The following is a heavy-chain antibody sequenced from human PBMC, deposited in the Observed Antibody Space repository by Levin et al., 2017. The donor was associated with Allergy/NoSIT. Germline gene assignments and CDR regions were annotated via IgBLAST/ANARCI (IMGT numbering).Heavy chain of an antibody. CDR1: GFSLNTRGMC. CDR2: IDWNNDR. Sequence: SGPTLVKPTQTLTLTCTFSGFSLNTRGMCVNWVRQPPGKALEWLALIDWNNDRSYTTSMKTRLTISKDTSKNQVVLIMTNMDPVATPTYSCARVHLGVATAAAGGMDVWGQGTAVTVSS. CDR3: ARVHLGVATAAAGGMDV. J-gene: IGHJ6*02. D-gene: IGHD2-21*02. V-gene: IGHV2-70*13.